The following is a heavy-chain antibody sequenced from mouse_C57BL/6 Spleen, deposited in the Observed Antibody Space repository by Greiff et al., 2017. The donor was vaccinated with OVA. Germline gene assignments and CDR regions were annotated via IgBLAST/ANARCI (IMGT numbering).Heavy chain of an antibody. D-gene: IGHD2-4*01. CDR3: ARRYDYDGAMDY. J-gene: IGHJ4*01. CDR1: GYTFTSYW. CDR2: IDPSDSYT. Sequence: VQLQQPGAELVRPGPSVKLSCKASGYTFTSYWMHWVKQRPGQGLEWIGVIDPSDSYTNYNQKFKGKATLTVDTSSSTAYMQLSSLTSEDSAVYYCARRYDYDGAMDYWGQGTSVTVSS. V-gene: IGHV1-59*01.